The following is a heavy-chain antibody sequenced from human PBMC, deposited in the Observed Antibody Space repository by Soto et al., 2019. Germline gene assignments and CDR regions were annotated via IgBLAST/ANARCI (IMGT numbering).Heavy chain of an antibody. CDR1: GYTFTSYG. CDR2: ISAYNGNT. J-gene: IGHJ4*02. D-gene: IGHD3-10*01. CDR3: ARLKREYYDGSGSYLGGFDY. Sequence: QVQLVQSGAEVKKPGASVKVSCKASGYTFTSYGISWVRQAPGQGLEWMGWISAYNGNTNYAQKLQGRVTMTTDTATSTAYMELRSLRSDDTAVYYCARLKREYYDGSGSYLGGFDYWGQGTLVTVSS. V-gene: IGHV1-18*01.